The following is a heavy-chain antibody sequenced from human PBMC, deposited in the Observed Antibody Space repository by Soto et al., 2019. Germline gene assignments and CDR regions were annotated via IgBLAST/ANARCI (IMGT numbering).Heavy chain of an antibody. CDR2: RNANSGNT. J-gene: IGHJ6*02. V-gene: IGHV1-8*01. D-gene: IGHD6-6*01. Sequence: QVQLVQSGAEVKKPGASVKVSCKASGYTFTRYDINWVRQATGQGPEWMGWRNANSGNTGYAQKFQGRVTMTRNTSISTAYMELSSVRSEDTAVYYGARRGLSSSSNFGYHYYGMDVWGQGTTVTVSS. CDR3: ARRGLSSSSNFGYHYYGMDV. CDR1: GYTFTRYD.